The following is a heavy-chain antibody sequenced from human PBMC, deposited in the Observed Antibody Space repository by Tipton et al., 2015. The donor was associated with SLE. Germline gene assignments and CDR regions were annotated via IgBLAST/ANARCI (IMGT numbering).Heavy chain of an antibody. V-gene: IGHV4-34*01. CDR1: GGSFSGYS. CDR3: ARGRGTSSGWGKYYYYGLDV. J-gene: IGHJ6*02. Sequence: TLSLTCAVYGGSFSGYSWSWIRQPPGKGLEWIGEIDHYGGTNSNPSLKSRVTISIDTSKKQFSLKLGSVTAADTAVYYCARGRGTSSGWGKYYYYGLDVWGQGTTVTVSS. D-gene: IGHD6-19*01. CDR2: IDHYGGT.